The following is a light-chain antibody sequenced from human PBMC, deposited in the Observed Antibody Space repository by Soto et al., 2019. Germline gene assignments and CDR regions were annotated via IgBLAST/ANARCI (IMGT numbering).Light chain of an antibody. Sequence: EIVLTQSPATLSLSPGEIATLSCRASQSVSGYLAWYQHKPGQAPRLPRYDASNRATGIPARFSGSGSGTDFTLPISSLEPEDFAVYYCQQRSNWPSTFGGGTKVEIK. V-gene: IGKV3-11*01. CDR3: QQRSNWPST. J-gene: IGKJ4*01. CDR1: QSVSGY. CDR2: DAS.